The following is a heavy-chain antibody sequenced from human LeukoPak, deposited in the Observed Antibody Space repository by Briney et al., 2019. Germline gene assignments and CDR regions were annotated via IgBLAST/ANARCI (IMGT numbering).Heavy chain of an antibody. V-gene: IGHV1-8*01. J-gene: IGHJ4*02. CDR1: GYTFTSYD. D-gene: IGHD6-19*01. Sequence: ASAKVSCKASGYTFTSYDINWVRQATGQGLEWMGWMNPNSGNTGYAQKFQGRVTMTRNTSISTAYMELSSLRSEDTAVYYCARDTSGWLTFDYWGQGTLVTVSS. CDR3: ARDTSGWLTFDY. CDR2: MNPNSGNT.